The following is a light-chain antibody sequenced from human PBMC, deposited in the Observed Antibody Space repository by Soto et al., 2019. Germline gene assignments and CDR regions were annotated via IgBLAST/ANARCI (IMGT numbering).Light chain of an antibody. CDR3: QQYNNGPPAT. V-gene: IGKV1-27*01. CDR2: AAS. CDR1: QGINNY. Sequence: DIQMTQSPSSLSASVGDRVTITCRARQGINNYLAWYQQKPGKAPKLLIYAASTLQSGVPSRFSGGGSGTDFTLTISSLQPEDVATYYCQQYNNGPPATFGPGTKV. J-gene: IGKJ3*01.